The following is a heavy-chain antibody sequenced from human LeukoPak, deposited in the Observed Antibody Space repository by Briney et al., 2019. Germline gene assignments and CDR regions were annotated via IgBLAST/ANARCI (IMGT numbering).Heavy chain of an antibody. J-gene: IGHJ4*02. D-gene: IGHD2-2*01. V-gene: IGHV3-7*01. CDR1: GFTFSSYG. CDR3: ARDLPPIVVVPAAFDY. Sequence: GGSLRLSCAASGFTFSSYGMHWVRQAPGKGLEWVANIKQDGSEKYYVDSVKGRFTISRDNTKNSLYLQMNSLRAEDTAVYYCARDLPPIVVVPAAFDYWGQGTLVTVSS. CDR2: IKQDGSEK.